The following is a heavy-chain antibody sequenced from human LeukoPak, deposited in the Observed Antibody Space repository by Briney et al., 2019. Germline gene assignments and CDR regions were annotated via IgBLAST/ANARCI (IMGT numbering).Heavy chain of an antibody. CDR3: VRSLTVAREYNYGYGY. CDR1: GYSFPTYW. Sequence: GESLKISCKGSGYSFPTYWIGWVRQMPGKGLEWMGIIYPGDSDTRYSPSFQGQVTISADKSISTAYLQWSSLKASDTAMYYCVRSLTVAREYNYGYGYWGQGTLVTVSS. J-gene: IGHJ4*02. V-gene: IGHV5-51*01. CDR2: IYPGDSDT. D-gene: IGHD5-18*01.